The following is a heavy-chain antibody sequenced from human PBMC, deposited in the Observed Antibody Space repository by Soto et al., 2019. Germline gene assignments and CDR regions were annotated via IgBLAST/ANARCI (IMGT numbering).Heavy chain of an antibody. CDR3: ATPSSEYYSSYPLNS. D-gene: IGHD6-6*01. Sequence: QVPVVQPGAEVKKPGAAVKVSCKASEYTFNNYYMHWVRQAPGQGPEWVGIINPSGDSTSYSQNFQGKVTMTMDMCKSTVYMELSSLRSEDTAVYYCATPSSEYYSSYPLNSWGQGTLVTVSS. V-gene: IGHV1-46*03. CDR2: INPSGDST. CDR1: EYTFNNYY. J-gene: IGHJ5*02.